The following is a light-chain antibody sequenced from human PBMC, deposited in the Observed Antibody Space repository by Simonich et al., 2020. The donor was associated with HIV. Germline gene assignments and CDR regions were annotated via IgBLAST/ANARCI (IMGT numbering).Light chain of an antibody. J-gene: IGKJ1*01. Sequence: EIVLTQPPATLSLSPGERAALSSMARQSVGSYLAWYQQKPGQAPRLLIYGASTRATGIPARFSGSGSGTEFTLTISSLQSEDFAVYYCQQYNKWPPWTFGQGTKVEI. V-gene: IGKV3-15*01. CDR1: QSVGSY. CDR2: GAS. CDR3: QQYNKWPPWT.